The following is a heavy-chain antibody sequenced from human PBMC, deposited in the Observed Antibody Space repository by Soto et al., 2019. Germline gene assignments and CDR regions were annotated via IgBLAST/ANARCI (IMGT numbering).Heavy chain of an antibody. J-gene: IGHJ4*02. CDR2: IIPMFGTA. D-gene: IGHD5-18*01. CDR1: GGTFSTYA. Sequence: QVQLVQSGAEVKKPESSVKVSCKAPGGTFSTYAIRWVRQAPGQGLEWMGGIIPMFGTANYAQRFQDRVTITADESTNTVYMELSSPRSEHTAVYFCASGIQLWLRRINNGYSGWGQGTLVTVSS. V-gene: IGHV1-69*12. CDR3: ASGIQLWLRRINNGYSG.